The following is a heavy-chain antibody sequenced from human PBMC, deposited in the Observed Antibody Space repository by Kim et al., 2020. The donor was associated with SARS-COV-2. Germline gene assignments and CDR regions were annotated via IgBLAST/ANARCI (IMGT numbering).Heavy chain of an antibody. Sequence: ASVKVSCKASGYTFTSYAMHWVRQAPGQRLEWMGWINAGNGNTKYSQKFQGRVTITRDTSASTAYMELSSLRSEDTAVYYCARGPNYYDSSGYYYALDYWGQGTLVTVSS. CDR2: INAGNGNT. D-gene: IGHD3-22*01. V-gene: IGHV1-3*01. CDR1: GYTFTSYA. CDR3: ARGPNYYDSSGYYYALDY. J-gene: IGHJ4*02.